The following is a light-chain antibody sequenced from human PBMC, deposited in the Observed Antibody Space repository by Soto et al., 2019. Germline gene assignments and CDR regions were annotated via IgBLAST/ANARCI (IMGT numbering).Light chain of an antibody. CDR3: QQYGSSPGLT. CDR1: QSIGNY. J-gene: IGKJ4*01. Sequence: EVVLTQSPATLSLSPGEGATLSCRASQSIGNYLAWYQQKPGQAPRLLIYGASSRATGIPDRFSGSGSGTDFTLTISRLEPEDFAVYYRQQYGSSPGLTFGGGTKVDIK. V-gene: IGKV3-20*01. CDR2: GAS.